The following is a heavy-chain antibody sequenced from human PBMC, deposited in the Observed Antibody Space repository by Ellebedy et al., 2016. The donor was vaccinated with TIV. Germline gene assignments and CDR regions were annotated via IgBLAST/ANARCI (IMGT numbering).Heavy chain of an antibody. Sequence: GESLKISCAASGFSFSDYAIHWVRQTPGRGLQWVAAISYDGGTKEHADSLKGRIIISRDNAENSVSLQMDSLRVDDTAVYYCVRGGQWLVRETEYFQRWGQGTLVIVSS. V-gene: IGHV3-30-3*01. CDR1: GFSFSDYA. D-gene: IGHD6-19*01. J-gene: IGHJ1*01. CDR2: ISYDGGTK. CDR3: VRGGQWLVRETEYFQR.